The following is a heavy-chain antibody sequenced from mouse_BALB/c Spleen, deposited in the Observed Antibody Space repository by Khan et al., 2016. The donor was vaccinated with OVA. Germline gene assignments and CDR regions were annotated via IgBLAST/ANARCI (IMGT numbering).Heavy chain of an antibody. Sequence: EVELVESGGGLVKPGGSLKLSCAASGFTFSSYAMSWVRQTPEKRLEWVATISSDGYYTYYPDNVTGRFTISRDNAKNTLYLQMSSLGSEDTAMYYCARSAYGNFAYWGQGTLVTVSA. D-gene: IGHD2-1*01. V-gene: IGHV5-9-3*01. J-gene: IGHJ3*01. CDR1: GFTFSSYA. CDR3: ARSAYGNFAY. CDR2: ISSDGYYT.